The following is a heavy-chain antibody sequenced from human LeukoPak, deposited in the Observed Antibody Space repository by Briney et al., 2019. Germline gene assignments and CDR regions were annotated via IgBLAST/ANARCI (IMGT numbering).Heavy chain of an antibody. CDR3: ARAIVVVITTEVRAFDI. V-gene: IGHV4-39*01. CDR1: GGSISSSSYY. D-gene: IGHD3-22*01. CDR2: IYYSGST. Sequence: SETLSLTCTVSGGSISSSSYYWGWIRQPPGKGLEWIGSIYYSGSTYYNPSLKSRVTISVDTSKNQFSLKLGSVTAADTAVYYCARAIVVVITTEVRAFDIWGQGTMVTVSS. J-gene: IGHJ3*02.